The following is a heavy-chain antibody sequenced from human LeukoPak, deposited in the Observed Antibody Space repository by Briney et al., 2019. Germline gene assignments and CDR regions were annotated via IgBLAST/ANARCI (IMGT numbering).Heavy chain of an antibody. CDR2: IYTSGST. CDR3: ARQPYGSGTLVYYYYMDV. Sequence: SETLSLTCTVSGGSISSYYWSWIRQPAGKGLEWIGRIYTSGSTNYNPSLKSRVTMSVDTSKNQFSLKLSSVTAADTAVYYCARQPYGSGTLVYYYYMDVWGKGTTVTVSS. J-gene: IGHJ6*03. D-gene: IGHD3-10*01. CDR1: GGSISSYY. V-gene: IGHV4-4*07.